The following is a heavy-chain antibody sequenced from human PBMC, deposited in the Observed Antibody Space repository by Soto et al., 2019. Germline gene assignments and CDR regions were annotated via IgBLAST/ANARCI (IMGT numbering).Heavy chain of an antibody. CDR2: ISAYNGNT. J-gene: IGHJ6*02. D-gene: IGHD6-13*01. V-gene: IGHV1-18*01. Sequence: GASVKVSCKASGYTFTSYGISWVRQAPGQGLEWMGWISAYNGNTNYAQKLQGRCTMTTDTSTSTAYMELRSLRSDDTAEYYWARDYGCSRSWSTYYYGMDVWGQGTTVTVSS. CDR3: ARDYGCSRSWSTYYYGMDV. CDR1: GYTFTSYG.